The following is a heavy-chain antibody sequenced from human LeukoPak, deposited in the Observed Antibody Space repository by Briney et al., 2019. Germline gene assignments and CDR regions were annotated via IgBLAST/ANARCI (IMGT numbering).Heavy chain of an antibody. CDR2: ISGSGGST. CDR1: GFTFNSYA. CDR3: AKTYYFGRNYYDSSGYYFDY. D-gene: IGHD3-22*01. Sequence: GGSLRLSCAASGFTFNSYAMSWVRPAPGKGLEWVSVISGSGGSTYYTDSVKGRFTISRDNSKDTLYLQMNSLRAEDTAVYYCAKTYYFGRNYYDSSGYYFDYWGQGTLVTVSS. V-gene: IGHV3-23*01. J-gene: IGHJ4*02.